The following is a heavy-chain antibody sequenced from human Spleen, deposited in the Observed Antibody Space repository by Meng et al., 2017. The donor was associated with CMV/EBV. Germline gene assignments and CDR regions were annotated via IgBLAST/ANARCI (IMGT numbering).Heavy chain of an antibody. D-gene: IGHD1-1*01. CDR1: GGTFSSYT. CDR2: IIPILGIA. J-gene: IGHJ3*02. Sequence: SVKVSCKASGGTFSSYTISWVRQAPGQGLEWMGRIIPILGIANYAQKFQGRVTITADKSTSTAYMELSSLRSEDTAGYYRARGLGGTTDAFDIWGQGTMVTVSS. CDR3: ARGLGGTTDAFDI. V-gene: IGHV1-69*02.